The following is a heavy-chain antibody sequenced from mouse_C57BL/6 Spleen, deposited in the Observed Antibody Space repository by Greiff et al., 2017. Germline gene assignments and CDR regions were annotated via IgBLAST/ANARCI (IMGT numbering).Heavy chain of an antibody. V-gene: IGHV6-3*01. Sequence: EVQLVESGGGLVQPGGSMKLSCVASGFTFSNYWMNWVRQSPEKGLEWVAQIRLKSDNYATHYAESVKGRFTISRDDSKSSVYLQMNNVRAEDTGIYYCTEMYDYWYFDVWGTGTTVTVSS. CDR1: GFTFSNYW. CDR2: IRLKSDNYAT. J-gene: IGHJ1*03. CDR3: TEMYDYWYFDV. D-gene: IGHD2-3*01.